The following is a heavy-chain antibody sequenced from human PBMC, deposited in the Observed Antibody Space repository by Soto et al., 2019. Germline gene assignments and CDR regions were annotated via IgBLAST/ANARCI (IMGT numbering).Heavy chain of an antibody. CDR1: GYTLTELS. J-gene: IGHJ4*02. Sequence: GASVKVSCKVSGYTLTELSMHWVRQAPGKGLEWMGGFDPEDGETIYAQKFQGRVTMTEDTSTDTAYTELSSLRSEYTAVYYCAACLTGTFDYWGQGTLVTVSS. CDR3: AACLTGTFDY. CDR2: FDPEDGET. D-gene: IGHD1-7*01. V-gene: IGHV1-24*01.